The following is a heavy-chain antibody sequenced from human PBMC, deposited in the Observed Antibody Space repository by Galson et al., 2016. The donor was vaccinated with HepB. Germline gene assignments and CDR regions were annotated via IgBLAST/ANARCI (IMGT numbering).Heavy chain of an antibody. CDR1: GGSLSSYY. V-gene: IGHV4-59*01. Sequence: ETLSLPCTVSGGSLSSYYWSWIRQPPGKGLEWIGYIYYSGSTNYNPSLKSRVTISIDTSKNQFSLKLSSVTAADTAMYYCARSPSMIRGVILDSWGQGTLVTVSS. CDR2: IYYSGST. J-gene: IGHJ4*02. D-gene: IGHD3-10*01. CDR3: ARSPSMIRGVILDS.